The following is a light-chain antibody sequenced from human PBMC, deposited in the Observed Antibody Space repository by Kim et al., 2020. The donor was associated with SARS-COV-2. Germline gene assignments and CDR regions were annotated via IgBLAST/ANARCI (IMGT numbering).Light chain of an antibody. J-gene: IGKJ1*01. CDR3: QQYDNYPWT. CDR1: QSVSGW. V-gene: IGKV1-5*01. Sequence: ASVGDRVSISCRASQSVSGWLAWYQQTPGRAPKVLIYDAFSLESGVPSRFSGSGSGTEFTLTISSLQPDDFATYYCQQYDNYPWTFGQGTKVDIK. CDR2: DAF.